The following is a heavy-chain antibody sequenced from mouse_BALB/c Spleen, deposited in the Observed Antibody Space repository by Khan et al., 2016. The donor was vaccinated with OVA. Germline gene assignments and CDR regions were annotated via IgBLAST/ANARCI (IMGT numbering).Heavy chain of an antibody. CDR2: IYPGSGNI. CDR3: AREWAAWFPY. J-gene: IGHJ3*01. CDR1: GYTFTDYY. Sequence: VQLQESGAEPARPGASVKLSCKASGYTFTDYYINWMKQRTGQGLEWIGEIYPGSGNIYYNEKFKGKATLTADKSSSTAYMQLSSLTSEDSAVYFCAREWAAWFPYWGQGTLVTVSA. V-gene: IGHV1-77*01.